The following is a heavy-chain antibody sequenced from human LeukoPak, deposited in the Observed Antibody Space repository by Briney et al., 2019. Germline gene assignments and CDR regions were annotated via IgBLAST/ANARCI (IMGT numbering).Heavy chain of an antibody. D-gene: IGHD2-2*02. J-gene: IGHJ4*02. CDR3: AGGPAAIPTDY. Sequence: TLSLTCTVSGGSISSGGYYWSWIRQHPGKGLEWIGYIYYSGSTYYNPSLKSRVTISVDTSKNQFSLKLSSVTAADTAVYYCAGGPAAIPTDYWGQGTLVTVSS. CDR1: GGSISSGGYY. V-gene: IGHV4-31*03. CDR2: IYYSGST.